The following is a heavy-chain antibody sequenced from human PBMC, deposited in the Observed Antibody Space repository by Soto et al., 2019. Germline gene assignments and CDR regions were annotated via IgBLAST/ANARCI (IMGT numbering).Heavy chain of an antibody. CDR3: VRDPLGV. J-gene: IGHJ6*02. D-gene: IGHD7-27*01. CDR2: IYYSGST. V-gene: IGHV4-61*01. Sequence: PSETLSLTCTVSGGSVCSGSYYWSWIRQPPGKGLEWIGYIYYSGSTNYNPSLKSRVTISVDTSKNQFSLKLSSVTAADTAVYYCVRDPLGVWGQGTTVTVSS. CDR1: GGSVCSGSYY.